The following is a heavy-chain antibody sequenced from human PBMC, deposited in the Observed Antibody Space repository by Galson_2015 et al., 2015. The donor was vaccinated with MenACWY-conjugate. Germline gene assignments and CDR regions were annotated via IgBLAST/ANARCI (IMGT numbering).Heavy chain of an antibody. Sequence: VKVSCKASGYTFTYYGIGWVRQAPGHGLELMGWISTHNGNANYAQRFQGRVTMTADTSATTVYMQLRSLRSDDTATYYCARIPTWGSSFGYFDYWGQGILVAVSS. CDR3: ARIPTWGSSFGYFDY. CDR1: GYTFTYYG. CDR2: ISTHNGNA. J-gene: IGHJ4*02. D-gene: IGHD7-27*01. V-gene: IGHV1-18*01.